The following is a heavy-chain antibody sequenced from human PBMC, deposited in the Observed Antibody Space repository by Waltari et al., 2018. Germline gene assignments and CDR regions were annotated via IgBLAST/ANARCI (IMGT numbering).Heavy chain of an antibody. Sequence: QVQLQESGPGLVKPSETLSLTCAVSGYSISSGYYWGWIRQPPGKGLEWMAVISYDGSNKYYADSVKGRFTISRDNSKNTLYLQMNSLRAEDTAVYYCARVGAARRHFDYWGQGTLVTVSS. V-gene: IGHV3-30-3*01. CDR2: ISYDGSNK. CDR1: GYSISSGY. D-gene: IGHD6-6*01. CDR3: ARVGAARRHFDY. J-gene: IGHJ4*02.